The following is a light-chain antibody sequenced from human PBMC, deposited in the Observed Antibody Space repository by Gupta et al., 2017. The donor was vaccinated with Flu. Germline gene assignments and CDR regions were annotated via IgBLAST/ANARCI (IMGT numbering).Light chain of an antibody. J-gene: IGKJ1*01. CDR2: WAS. CDR3: QQGSTTPPT. CDR1: QSVLYSAKNRNY. Sequence: SLGERATINCKSSQSVLYSAKNRNYLTWYQQKPGQPPKRLIYWASTRESGVPDRFSGSGSGTDFTLTISRLQAEDVAVYYCQQGSTTPPTFGQGTKVEIK. V-gene: IGKV4-1*01.